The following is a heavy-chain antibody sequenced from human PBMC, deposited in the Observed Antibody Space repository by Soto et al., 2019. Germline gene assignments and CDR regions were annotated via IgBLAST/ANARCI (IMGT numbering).Heavy chain of an antibody. CDR3: AAGEASSRNLAPYYLDF. V-gene: IGHV4-59*01. Sequence: PSETLSLTCTVSGGSMRSYFWTRIRQPPGKGLEWIGYIHYSGTTSFFPSYNPSLRSRVTISEDTSKNQFSLKLLSVTTADTAVYFCAAGEASSRNLAPYYLDFWGQGTLVTVSS. CDR2: IHYSGTT. D-gene: IGHD6-13*01. CDR1: GGSMRSYF. J-gene: IGHJ4*02.